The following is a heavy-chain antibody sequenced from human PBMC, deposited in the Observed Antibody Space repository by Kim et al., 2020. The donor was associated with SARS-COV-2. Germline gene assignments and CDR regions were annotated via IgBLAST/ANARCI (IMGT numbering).Heavy chain of an antibody. Sequence: ASVKVSCNASGYTFTDHYIHWVRQAPGQGLEWLGIIKPSAGSTRSALTFQDRVTMTRDTSTSTVFLELASLTSEDTAVYFCARDGSRALEYWGQGTLVIVSP. V-gene: IGHV1-46*01. J-gene: IGHJ4*02. CDR3: ARDGSRALEY. D-gene: IGHD2-2*03. CDR2: IKPSAGST. CDR1: GYTFTDHY.